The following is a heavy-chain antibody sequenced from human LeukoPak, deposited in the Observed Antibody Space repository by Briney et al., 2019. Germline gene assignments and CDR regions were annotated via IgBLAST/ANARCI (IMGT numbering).Heavy chain of an antibody. D-gene: IGHD6-13*01. J-gene: IGHJ4*02. CDR2: IYYSGGT. CDR1: GGSISSYY. CDR3: ARSPGYYFDY. Sequence: PSETLSLTCTVSGGSISSYYWSWIRQPPGKGLEWIGYIYYSGGTNYNPSLKSRVTISVDTSKNQFSLKLSSVTAADTAVYYCARSPGYYFDYWGQGTLVTVSS. V-gene: IGHV4-59*01.